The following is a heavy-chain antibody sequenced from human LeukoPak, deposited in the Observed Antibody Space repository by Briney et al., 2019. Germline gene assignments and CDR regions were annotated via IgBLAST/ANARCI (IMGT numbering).Heavy chain of an antibody. J-gene: IGHJ4*02. CDR1: GGSTSSSNSI. D-gene: IGHD6-6*01. V-gene: IGHV4-39*01. CDR3: ARQVSSIIARPFDY. CDR2: IHYSGST. Sequence: SETLSLTRTVSGGSTSSSNSIWGWIRQPPGEELEWIGSIHYSGSTYYNPSLKSRVTISVDTSKNLLALKLSSVTAADTGVYYCARQVSSIIARPFDYWGQGTQVTVSS.